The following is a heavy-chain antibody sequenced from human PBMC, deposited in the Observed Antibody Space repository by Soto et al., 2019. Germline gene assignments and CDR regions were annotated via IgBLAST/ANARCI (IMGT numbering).Heavy chain of an antibody. J-gene: IGHJ4*02. CDR3: AKYQPMTQPRPYFDY. CDR2: ISSSSSYI. CDR1: GFTFSSYS. V-gene: IGHV3-21*04. D-gene: IGHD3-22*01. Sequence: LRLSCAASGFTFSSYSMNWVRQAPGKGLEWVSSISSSSSYIYYADSVKGRFTISRDNAKNSLYLQMNSLRAEDTAIYYCAKYQPMTQPRPYFDYWGQGTLVTVSS.